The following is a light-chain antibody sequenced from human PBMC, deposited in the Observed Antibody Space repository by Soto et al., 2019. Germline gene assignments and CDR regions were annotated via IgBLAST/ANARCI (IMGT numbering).Light chain of an antibody. CDR3: QTWGTGIHVV. CDR2: LDSDGSH. J-gene: IGLJ2*01. CDR1: SGHSSYA. V-gene: IGLV4-69*01. Sequence: QPVLTQSPSASASLGASVKLTCTLSSGHSSYAIAWHQQQPEKGPRYLMKLDSDGSHTKGDAIPDRFSGSSSGAERYLTISGLQSEDEADYYGQTWGTGIHVVFGGGTKLTVL.